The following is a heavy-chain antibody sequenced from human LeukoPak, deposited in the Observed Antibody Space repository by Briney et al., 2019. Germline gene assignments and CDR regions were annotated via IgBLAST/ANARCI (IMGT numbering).Heavy chain of an antibody. J-gene: IGHJ3*02. CDR1: NGPTNTYQ. Sequence: SETLSLTCTVSNGPTNTYQWTWIRQPPGKGLEWIGEINHSGSTNYNPSLKSRVTISVDTSKNQFSLKLSSVTAADTAVYYCARGSSFWYRDAFDIWGQGTMVTVSS. CDR2: INHSGST. V-gene: IGHV4-34*01. CDR3: ARGSSFWYRDAFDI. D-gene: IGHD3-3*01.